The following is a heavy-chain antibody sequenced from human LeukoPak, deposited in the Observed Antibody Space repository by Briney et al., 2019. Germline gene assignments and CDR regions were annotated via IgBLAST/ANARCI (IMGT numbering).Heavy chain of an antibody. CDR1: AFTFDDYG. Sequence: GRSLRPSCAASAFTFDDYGMSWVRHAAGKWMEWVSGIIWIGGSTGYADSVKGRFTISRDNAKNSLYLQMNSLRAEDTALYHCARDIVVVVAAMAHNWFDPWGQGTLVTVSS. CDR2: IIWIGGST. J-gene: IGHJ5*02. D-gene: IGHD2-15*01. V-gene: IGHV3-20*01. CDR3: ARDIVVVVAAMAHNWFDP.